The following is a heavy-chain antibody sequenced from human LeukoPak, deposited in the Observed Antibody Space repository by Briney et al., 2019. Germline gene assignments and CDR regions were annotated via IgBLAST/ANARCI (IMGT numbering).Heavy chain of an antibody. CDR3: AKDMEEGGSYYSFDY. CDR1: GFTFDDYA. Sequence: GGSLRLSCAASGFTFDDYAMHWVRQAPGKGLEWVSGISWNSGSIGYADSVKGRFTISRDNAKNSLYLQMNSLRAEDTALYYCAKDMEEGGSYYSFDYWGQGTLVTVSS. V-gene: IGHV3-9*01. D-gene: IGHD1-26*01. J-gene: IGHJ4*02. CDR2: ISWNSGSI.